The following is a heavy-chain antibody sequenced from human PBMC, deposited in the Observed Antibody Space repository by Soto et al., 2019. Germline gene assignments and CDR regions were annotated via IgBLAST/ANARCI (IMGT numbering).Heavy chain of an antibody. V-gene: IGHV3-66*01. J-gene: IGHJ5*02. CDR1: GFIVSSSY. CDR3: AGAPKRTTYAGCFDP. Sequence: EVQVVESGGGLVQPGGSLRLSCAASGFIVSSSYMSWVRQAPGKGLEWVAVIYSAGSTYYADSVKGRFTIYRDSSKNTLYLPMDSLRAEDTAVYYWAGAPKRTTYAGCFDPWGPGTLGTVSS. CDR2: IYSAGST. D-gene: IGHD4-17*01.